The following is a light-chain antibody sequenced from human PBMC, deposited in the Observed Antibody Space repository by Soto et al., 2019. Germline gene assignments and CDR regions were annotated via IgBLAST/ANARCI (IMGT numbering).Light chain of an antibody. CDR3: QQYHTWPIT. V-gene: IGKV3-15*01. CDR1: QSVGSSS. Sequence: IVLTQSPCTFSFSPGGIDALSCRASQSVGSSSLAWYQHKPGQAPRLLISGASTGATGIPARFSGSGSGTEFTLTISSLQSEDCAIYYCQQYHTWPITFGGGTKVDIK. J-gene: IGKJ4*01. CDR2: GAS.